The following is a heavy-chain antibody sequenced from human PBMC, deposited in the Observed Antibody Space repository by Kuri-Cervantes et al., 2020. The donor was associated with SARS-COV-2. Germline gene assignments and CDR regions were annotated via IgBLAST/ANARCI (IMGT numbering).Heavy chain of an antibody. V-gene: IGHV3-53*01. J-gene: IGHJ4*02. D-gene: IGHD3-22*01. CDR2: IYSGGST. CDR1: GFTVSSNY. Sequence: GESLKISCAASGFTVSSNYMSWVRQAPGKGLEWVSVIYSGGSTHYADSVKGRFTISRDNAKNSLYLQMNSLRAEDTAVYYCARETRDSSGYYRLSLDYWGQGTLVTVSS. CDR3: ARETRDSSGYYRLSLDY.